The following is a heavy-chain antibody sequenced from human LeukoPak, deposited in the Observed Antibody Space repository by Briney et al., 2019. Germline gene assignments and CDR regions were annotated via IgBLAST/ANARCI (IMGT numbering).Heavy chain of an antibody. CDR1: GFTFSNAW. D-gene: IGHD3-22*01. V-gene: IGHV3-15*01. CDR3: TTDRSIYYYDSSGLI. J-gene: IGHJ3*02. Sequence: GGSLRLSCAASGFTFSNAWMSWVRQAPGKGLEWVGRIKSKTDGGTTDYAAPVKGRFTISRDDSKNTLYLQMNSLKTEDTAVYYCTTDRSIYYYDSSGLIWGQGTMVTVSS. CDR2: IKSKTDGGTT.